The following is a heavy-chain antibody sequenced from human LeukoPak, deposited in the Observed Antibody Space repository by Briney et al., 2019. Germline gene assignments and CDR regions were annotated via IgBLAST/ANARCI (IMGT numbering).Heavy chain of an antibody. Sequence: AETLSLTCTVSGGSISSHYWTWIRQPPGKGLEWIGYIYSSGVTDYSPSLRSRVTMSVDTSKNQFSLKVISVTAADTAVYYCAREGGVVADTFDYWVQATIATISS. CDR3: AREGGVVADTFDY. J-gene: IGHJ4*02. V-gene: IGHV4-59*11. D-gene: IGHD2-15*01. CDR2: IYSSGVT. CDR1: GGSISSHY.